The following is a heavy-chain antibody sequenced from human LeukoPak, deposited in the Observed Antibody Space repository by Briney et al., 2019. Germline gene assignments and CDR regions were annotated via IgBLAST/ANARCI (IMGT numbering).Heavy chain of an antibody. CDR1: GFTLSSYA. CDR2: IRYDGSNK. D-gene: IGHD3-10*01. J-gene: IGHJ1*01. CDR3: AKTHLPLWFGELNLSAEYFQH. Sequence: TGGSLRLSCVASGFTLSSYAVSWVRQAPGKGLQWVAFIRYDGSNKYYADSVKGRFTISRDNSKNTLYLQMNSLRAEDTAVYYCAKTHLPLWFGELNLSAEYFQHWGQGTLVTVSS. V-gene: IGHV3-30*02.